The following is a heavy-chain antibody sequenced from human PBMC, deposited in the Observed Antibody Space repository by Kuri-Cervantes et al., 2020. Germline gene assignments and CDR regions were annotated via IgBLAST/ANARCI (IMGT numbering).Heavy chain of an antibody. D-gene: IGHD3-10*01. J-gene: IGHJ5*02. V-gene: IGHV3-23*03. Sequence: GGSLRLSCAASGFTFSSYAMSWVRQAPGKGLEWVSVIYSGGSTYYADSVKGRFTISRDNSKNTLYLQMNSLRAEDTAVYYCAKGQIYGSGMNWFDPWGQGTLVTVSS. CDR2: IYSGGST. CDR1: GFTFSSYA. CDR3: AKGQIYGSGMNWFDP.